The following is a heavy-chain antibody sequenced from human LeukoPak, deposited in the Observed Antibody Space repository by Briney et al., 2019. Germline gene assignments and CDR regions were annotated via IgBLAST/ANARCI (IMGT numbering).Heavy chain of an antibody. V-gene: IGHV3-74*01. D-gene: IGHD6-6*01. CDR1: GFTFSSYW. J-gene: IGHJ6*03. Sequence: GGSLRLSCAASGFTFSSYWMHWVRQAPGKGLVWVSRINTDGSSTSYADSVKGRFTISRDNAKNTLYLQMNSLRAEDTAVYYCARDPSPSIAARHAYYYYYMDVWGKGTTVTVSS. CDR3: ARDPSPSIAARHAYYYYYMDV. CDR2: INTDGSST.